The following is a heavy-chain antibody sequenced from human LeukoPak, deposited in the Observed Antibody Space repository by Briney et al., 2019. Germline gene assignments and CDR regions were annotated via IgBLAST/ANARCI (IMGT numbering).Heavy chain of an antibody. Sequence: SGGSLRLSCAASGFTVSSNYMSWVRQAPGKGPEWVSIIYSGGSTYYADSVKGRFTISRDNSKNTLYLQMNSLRAEDTAVYYCARAGTTVTYFDYWGQGTLVTVSS. CDR1: GFTVSSNY. V-gene: IGHV3-53*01. CDR2: IYSGGST. J-gene: IGHJ4*02. D-gene: IGHD4-17*01. CDR3: ARAGTTVTYFDY.